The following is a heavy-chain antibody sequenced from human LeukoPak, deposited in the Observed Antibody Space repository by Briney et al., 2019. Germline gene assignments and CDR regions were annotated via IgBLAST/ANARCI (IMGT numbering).Heavy chain of an antibody. J-gene: IGHJ3*02. CDR1: GFTFSAYA. Sequence: GGSLRLSCTASGFTFSAYAMMWVRQAPGKGPEWVSAIRGGGSAFYADSVKGRSTISRDNSKYTLFLQMNSLRAEDTAVYYCARDPNGDYIGAFDMWGPGTMVTVSS. CDR2: IRGGGSA. V-gene: IGHV3-23*01. CDR3: ARDPNGDYIGAFDM. D-gene: IGHD4-17*01.